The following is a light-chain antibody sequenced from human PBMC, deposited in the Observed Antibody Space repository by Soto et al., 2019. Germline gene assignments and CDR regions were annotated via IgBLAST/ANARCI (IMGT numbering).Light chain of an antibody. V-gene: IGKV3-20*01. CDR3: QQFGSSPRYS. CDR1: QSVSSTY. Sequence: EIVLTQSPGTLSLSPGEGATLSCRASQSVSSTYLAGYQHKPGQAPRLLIYGASNRATGIPDRFSGSGSGTDFTLTISRLEPEDFAVYYCQQFGSSPRYSFGPGTKLEIK. J-gene: IGKJ2*03. CDR2: GAS.